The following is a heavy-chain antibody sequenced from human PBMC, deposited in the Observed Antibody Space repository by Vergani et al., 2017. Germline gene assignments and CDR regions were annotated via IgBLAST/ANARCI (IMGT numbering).Heavy chain of an antibody. CDR1: GYTFTSYA. CDR2: INTNTGNP. CDR3: ARGPSPLYYYYYYGMDV. Sequence: QVQLVQSGSELKKPGASVKVSCKASGYTFTSYAMNWVRQAPGQGLEWMGWINTNTGNPTYAQGFTGRFVFSLDTSVSTAYLQISSLKAEDTAVYDCARGPSPLYYYYYYGMDVWGKGTTVTVSS. V-gene: IGHV7-4-1*02. J-gene: IGHJ6*04.